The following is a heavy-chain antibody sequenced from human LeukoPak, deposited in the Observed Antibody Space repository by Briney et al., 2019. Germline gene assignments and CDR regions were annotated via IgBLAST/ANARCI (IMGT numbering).Heavy chain of an antibody. D-gene: IGHD2-2*01. CDR3: AKGYCSSTSCPPY. Sequence: PGGSLRLSCAASGFTFSSYGMHWVRQAPDKGLEWVAFIRYDGSNKYYADSVKGRFTISRDNSKNALYLQMNSLRAEDTAVYYCAKGYCSSTSCPPYWGQGTLVTVSS. V-gene: IGHV3-30*02. CDR1: GFTFSSYG. CDR2: IRYDGSNK. J-gene: IGHJ4*02.